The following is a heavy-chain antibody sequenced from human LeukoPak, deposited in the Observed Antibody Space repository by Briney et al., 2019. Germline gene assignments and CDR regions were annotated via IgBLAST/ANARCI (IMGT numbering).Heavy chain of an antibody. CDR1: GFTFSSYW. V-gene: IGHV3-7*01. Sequence: GGSLILSCAASGFTFSSYWMSWVRQAPGKGLEWVANIKQDGSEKCYVDSVKGRFTISRDNAKNSLYLQMNSLRAEDRAVYYCARGLMGAGYRYGYGGIDYWGQGNLVNGSS. CDR2: IKQDGSEK. J-gene: IGHJ4*02. CDR3: ARGLMGAGYRYGYGGIDY. D-gene: IGHD5-18*01.